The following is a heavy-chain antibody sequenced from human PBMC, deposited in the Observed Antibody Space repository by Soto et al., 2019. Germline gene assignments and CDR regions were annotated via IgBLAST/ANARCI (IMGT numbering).Heavy chain of an antibody. CDR2: VKDGGHT. CDR3: ARGQEGVVATH. Sequence: QVQLQQWGAGLLKPSETLSLNCAVTGGSLSGYYWSWIRQPPGKGLEWIGEVKDGGHTNYSPSLRGGVTISSCTSSYQFSLWLNSVIAADTGVYYCARGQEGVVATHWDQGSLVTVSS. V-gene: IGHV4-34*01. D-gene: IGHD5-12*01. J-gene: IGHJ4*02. CDR1: GGSLSGYY.